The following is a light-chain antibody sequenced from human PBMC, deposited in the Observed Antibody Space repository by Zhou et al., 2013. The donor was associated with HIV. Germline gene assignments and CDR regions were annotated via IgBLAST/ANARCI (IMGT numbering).Light chain of an antibody. CDR1: QDISNY. CDR3: QKYNSAPRS. J-gene: IGKJ5*01. CDR2: AAS. V-gene: IGKV1-27*01. Sequence: DIQMTQSPSSLSASVGDRVTITCQASQDISNYLNWYQQKPGKAPKLLIFAASRLQSGVPSRFSGSGSGTDFTLTITSLQPEDVATYYCQKYNSAPRSFGQGTRLEIK.